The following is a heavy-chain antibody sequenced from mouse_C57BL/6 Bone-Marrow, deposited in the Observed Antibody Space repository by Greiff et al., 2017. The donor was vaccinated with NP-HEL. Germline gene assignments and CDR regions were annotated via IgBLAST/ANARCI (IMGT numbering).Heavy chain of an antibody. CDR2: IGPGSGST. CDR3: ARRGIYYYGSSYYFDY. CDR1: GYTFTDYY. V-gene: IGHV1-77*01. J-gene: IGHJ2*01. D-gene: IGHD1-1*01. Sequence: QVQLQQSGAELVKPGASVKISCKASGYTFTDYYINWVKQRPGQGLEWIGKIGPGSGSTYYNEKFKGKATLTADKSSSTAYMELRSLTSEDSAVYFCARRGIYYYGSSYYFDYWGQGTTLTVSS.